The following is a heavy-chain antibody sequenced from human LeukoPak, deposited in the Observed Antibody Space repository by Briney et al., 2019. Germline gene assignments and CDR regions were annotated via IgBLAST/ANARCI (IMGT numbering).Heavy chain of an antibody. D-gene: IGHD2-15*01. CDR2: ISGTSSYT. J-gene: IGHJ4*02. V-gene: IGHV3-21*05. CDR3: ARDPCSGGSCYGDY. Sequence: PGGSLRLSCTASGFTFSSYAMNWVRQAPGKGLEWLSYISGTSSYTNYAESVKGRFTISRDNAKSSLYLQMNSLRAEDTAVYYCARDPCSGGSCYGDYWGQGTLVTVSS. CDR1: GFTFSSYA.